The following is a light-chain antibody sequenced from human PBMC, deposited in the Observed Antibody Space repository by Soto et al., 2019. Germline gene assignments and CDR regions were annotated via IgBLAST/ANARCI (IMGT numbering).Light chain of an antibody. CDR3: TSYTSSSTRV. CDR2: EVS. V-gene: IGLV2-14*01. J-gene: IGLJ1*01. Sequence: QAVVTQPASVSGSPGQSITISCTGTSSDVGAYNYVSWYQRHPGKAPKLMIYEVSNRPSGISDRSSGSKSGNTASLTISGLQTEDEADYYCTSYTSSSTRVFATGTKVTVL. CDR1: SSDVGAYNY.